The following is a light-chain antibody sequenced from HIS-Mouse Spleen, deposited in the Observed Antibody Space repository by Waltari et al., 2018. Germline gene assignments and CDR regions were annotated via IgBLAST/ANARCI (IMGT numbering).Light chain of an antibody. CDR1: ALPKKY. J-gene: IGLJ2*01. Sequence: SYELTQPPSVSVSPGHTARITCSGEALPKKYSYWYQQKSGQAPVLVIYEDSKRPSGIPERFSGSSSGTMATLTISGAQVEDEADYYCYSTDSSGNHRVFGGGTKLTVL. V-gene: IGLV3-10*01. CDR2: EDS. CDR3: YSTDSSGNHRV.